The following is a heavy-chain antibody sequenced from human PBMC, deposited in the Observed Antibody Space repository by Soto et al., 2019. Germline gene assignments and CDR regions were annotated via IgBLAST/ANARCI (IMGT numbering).Heavy chain of an antibody. CDR1: GGTFSSYA. V-gene: IGHV1-69*06. CDR2: IIPIFGTA. D-gene: IGHD3-10*01. CDR3: ASVWFGDYYYYYGMDV. Sequence: SVKVSCKASGGTFSSYAISWVRQAPGQGLEWMGGIIPIFGTANYAQKFQGRVTITADKSTSTAYMELSSLRSEDTAVYYCASVWFGDYYYYYGMDVWGQGTTVTVSS. J-gene: IGHJ6*02.